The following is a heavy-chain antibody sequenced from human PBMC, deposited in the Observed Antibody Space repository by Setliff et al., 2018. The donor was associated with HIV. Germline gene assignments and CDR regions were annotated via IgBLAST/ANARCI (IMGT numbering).Heavy chain of an antibody. Sequence: SETLSLTCTVSGGSISSSSYYWGWIRQPPGKGLEWIGTIYYSGSTYYNPSLKSRVTISVDTSKNQFSLKLSSVTAADTAVYYCASSMGSHDAFDIWGQGTMVTVSS. CDR2: IYYSGST. J-gene: IGHJ3*02. CDR3: ASSMGSHDAFDI. CDR1: GGSISSSSYY. D-gene: IGHD2-8*01. V-gene: IGHV4-39*07.